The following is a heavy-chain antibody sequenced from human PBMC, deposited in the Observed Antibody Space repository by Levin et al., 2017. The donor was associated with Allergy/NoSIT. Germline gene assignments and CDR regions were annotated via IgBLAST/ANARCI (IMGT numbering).Heavy chain of an antibody. J-gene: IGHJ4*02. Sequence: SGPTLVKPTQTLTLTCTFSGFSLSTSGMCVNWLRQSPGKPLEWLALIDWDDDKYYTTSLRTRLTISKDTSKKQVVLTMTNMDPVDTATYYCARSVYTSDAGGNNFDYWGQGTLVSVSS. CDR1: GFSLSTSGMC. CDR2: IDWDDDK. V-gene: IGHV2-70*01. CDR3: ARSVYTSDAGGNNFDY. D-gene: IGHD6-19*01.